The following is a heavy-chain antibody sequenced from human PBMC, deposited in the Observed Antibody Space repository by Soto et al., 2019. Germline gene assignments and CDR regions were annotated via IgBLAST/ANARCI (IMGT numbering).Heavy chain of an antibody. CDR1: GYTFTSYY. CDR2: INPSGGST. D-gene: IGHD3-22*01. CDR3: ARDHYDSSGYYSGIMDY. V-gene: IGHV1-46*01. J-gene: IGHJ4*02. Sequence: QVQLVQSGAEVKKPGASVKVSCKASGYTFTSYYMHWVRQAPGQGLEWMGIINPSGGSTSYAQKFQGRVNMTRDTSTSTVYMELSSLRSEDTAVYYCARDHYDSSGYYSGIMDYWGQGTLVTVSS.